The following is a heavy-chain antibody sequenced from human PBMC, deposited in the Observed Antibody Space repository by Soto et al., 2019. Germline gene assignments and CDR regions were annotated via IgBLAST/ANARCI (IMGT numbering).Heavy chain of an antibody. Sequence: SVKVSCKASGYTFTSYYMHWVRQAPVQGLEWMGIINPSGGSTSYAQKFQGRVTMTRDTSTSTVYMELSSLRSEDTAVYYCARDLGQKWLSRGMDVWGQGTTVTVSS. CDR2: INPSGGST. D-gene: IGHD3-22*01. J-gene: IGHJ6*02. CDR3: ARDLGQKWLSRGMDV. CDR1: GYTFTSYY. V-gene: IGHV1-46*01.